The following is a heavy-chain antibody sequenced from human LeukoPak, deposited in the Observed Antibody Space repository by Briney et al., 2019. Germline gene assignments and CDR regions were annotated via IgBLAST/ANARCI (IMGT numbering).Heavy chain of an antibody. Sequence: PGGPLGLPRKAFRCTLSSYWLHWVRQAAGKGLEWVSRINGDGSSASYADSVTGRITISRDNAKNTLYLQMNSLRAEDTAVYHCAALNWNVAGWGQGTLVNVSS. D-gene: IGHD1-1*01. J-gene: IGHJ4*02. CDR1: RCTLSSYW. CDR2: INGDGSSA. CDR3: AALNWNVAG. V-gene: IGHV3-74*01.